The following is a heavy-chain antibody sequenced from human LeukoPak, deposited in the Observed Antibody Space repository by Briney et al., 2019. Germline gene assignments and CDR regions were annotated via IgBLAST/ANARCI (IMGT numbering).Heavy chain of an antibody. CDR3: ARITGSYYYYYMDV. CDR1: GYSISSGDY. V-gene: IGHV4-38-2*01. CDR2: IYHSGST. D-gene: IGHD3-10*01. J-gene: IGHJ6*03. Sequence: SETLSLTCAVSGYSISSGDYWGWIRQPPGKGLEWIGNIYHSGSTFYNPSLKSRVTISVHTPKNQFSLKLRSATAADPAVHYCARITGSYYYYYMDVWGKGTTVTVSS.